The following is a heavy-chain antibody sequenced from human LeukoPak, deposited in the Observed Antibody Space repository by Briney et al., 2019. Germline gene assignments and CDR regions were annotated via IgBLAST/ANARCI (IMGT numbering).Heavy chain of an antibody. D-gene: IGHD3-22*01. CDR1: GGSISNDNW. V-gene: IGHV4-4*02. CDR2: VLHSGNT. Sequence: PSETLSLTCAVSGGSISNDNWWSWVRPPPGEGLEWIGEVLHSGNTNYNPSLRSRITISVDKSKNQFSLELSSVTAADTAVYYCATYYDTGGYKFNYWGQGTLVTVSS. CDR3: ATYYDTGGYKFNY. J-gene: IGHJ4*02.